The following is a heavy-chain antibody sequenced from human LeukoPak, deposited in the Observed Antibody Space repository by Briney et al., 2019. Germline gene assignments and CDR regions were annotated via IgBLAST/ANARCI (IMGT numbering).Heavy chain of an antibody. CDR3: ARGAYSSGWL. V-gene: IGHV3-30*01. CDR2: ISYDGSKK. Sequence: GGSLRLSCAASGFTLSSYSMHWARQSPVMGLEWLAFISYDGSKKEYADSVKGRFTISRDNSKNTLYLEMNSPKQDDSAVYYCARGAYSSGWLWGQGTPVTVSS. CDR1: GFTLSSYS. J-gene: IGHJ4*02. D-gene: IGHD3-22*01.